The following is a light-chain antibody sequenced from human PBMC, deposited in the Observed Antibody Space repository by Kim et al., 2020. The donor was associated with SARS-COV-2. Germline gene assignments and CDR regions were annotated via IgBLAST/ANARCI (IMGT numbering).Light chain of an antibody. CDR2: KSS. CDR3: QQCNRYPLT. V-gene: IGKV1-5*03. Sequence: DIQRTQSPSTLSASVGDRVTITCRASQNIGRCLAWYQQKPGKAPKLLIYKSSSLQSEVPSRFSGGGSGTEFSLTLSSLQPDDFATYYSQQCNRYPLTFGGGTKVDIK. J-gene: IGKJ4*01. CDR1: QNIGRC.